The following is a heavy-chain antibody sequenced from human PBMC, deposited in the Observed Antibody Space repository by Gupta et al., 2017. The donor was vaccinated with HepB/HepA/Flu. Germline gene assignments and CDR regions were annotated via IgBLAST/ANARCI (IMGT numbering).Heavy chain of an antibody. D-gene: IGHD4-17*01. J-gene: IGHJ3*02. Sequence: EVQLVESGGGLVQPGGSLRLDCAVSGLTFSNYNSNWVRQAPGKGLEWLSYISSSANSVFYTDSVKGRFIISRDNAKDSLNLQMSNLRDEDTAMYYCATNGTSMTTARFPAFDIWGQGTMVIVSS. CDR2: ISSSANSV. V-gene: IGHV3-48*02. CDR3: ATNGTSMTTARFPAFDI. CDR1: GLTFSNYN.